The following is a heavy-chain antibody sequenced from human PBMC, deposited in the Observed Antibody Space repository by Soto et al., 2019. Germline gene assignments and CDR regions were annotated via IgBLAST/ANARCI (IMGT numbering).Heavy chain of an antibody. V-gene: IGHV3-23*01. J-gene: IGHJ4*02. CDR3: AKVSADCSSTSCYDELLLARNFDY. Sequence: EVQLLESGGGLVQPGGSLRLSCAASGFTFSSYAMSWVRQAPGKGLEWVSAISGSGGSTYYADSVKGRFTIPRDNSKNTLYLQMNSLRAEDTAVYYCAKVSADCSSTSCYDELLLARNFDYWGQGTLVTVSS. D-gene: IGHD2-2*01. CDR2: ISGSGGST. CDR1: GFTFSSYA.